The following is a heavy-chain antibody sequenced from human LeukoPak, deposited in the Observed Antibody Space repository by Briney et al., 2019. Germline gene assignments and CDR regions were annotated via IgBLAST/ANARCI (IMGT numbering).Heavy chain of an antibody. CDR2: IYYSGST. CDR1: GGSINSGGYY. J-gene: IGHJ4*02. Sequence: SRTLSLTCTVSGGSINSGGYYWSWIRQHPGKGLEWIGYIYYSGSTYYNPSLKSRVTISVDTSKNQFSLKLSSVTAADTAVYYCARGEGYGDLSYWGQGTLVTVSS. V-gene: IGHV4-31*03. D-gene: IGHD4-17*01. CDR3: ARGEGYGDLSY.